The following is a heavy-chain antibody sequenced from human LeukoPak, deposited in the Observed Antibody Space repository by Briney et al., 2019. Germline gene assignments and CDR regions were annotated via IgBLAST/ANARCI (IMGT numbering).Heavy chain of an antibody. CDR2: INPSGGSA. D-gene: IGHD3-3*01. V-gene: IGHV1-46*01. CDR1: GYTFTNYY. CDR3: TRGGGVTISGVPPFDP. J-gene: IGHJ5*02. Sequence: ASVKVSCKASGYTFTNYYMHWVRQAPGQGLEWMGRINPSGGSATYAQKFQDRITMTWDTSTTTVHMEVNSLTSEDTAVYYCTRGGGVTISGVPPFDPWGQGTLVTVS.